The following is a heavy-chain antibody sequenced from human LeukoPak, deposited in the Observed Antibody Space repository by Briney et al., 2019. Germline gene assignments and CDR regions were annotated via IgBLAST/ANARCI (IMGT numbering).Heavy chain of an antibody. CDR3: ARIRRYYDSSGYAFDY. V-gene: IGHV2-70*01. Sequence: SGPTLVNPTQTLTLTCTFSGFSLSTSGMCVSWIRQPPGKALEWLALIDWDDDKYYSTSLKTRLTISKDTSKNQVVLTMTNMDPVDTATYYCARIRRYYDSSGYAFDYWGQGTLVTVSS. CDR1: GFSLSTSGMC. J-gene: IGHJ4*02. CDR2: IDWDDDK. D-gene: IGHD3-22*01.